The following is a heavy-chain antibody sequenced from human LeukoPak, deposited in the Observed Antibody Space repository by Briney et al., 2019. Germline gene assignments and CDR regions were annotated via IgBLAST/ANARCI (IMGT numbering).Heavy chain of an antibody. V-gene: IGHV5-51*01. CDR3: ARQDAGTYGYFAY. J-gene: IGHJ4*02. CDR2: IYPGDSDT. CDR1: GYSFSSNW. Sequence: GESLKISCKGSGYSFSSNWIGWVRQMPGKGLEWMGIIYPGDSDTRFGPSFRGQVTISADKSISTAYLQWSSLKASDTAMYYCARQDAGTYGYFAYWGQGPLVRVSS. D-gene: IGHD3-10*01.